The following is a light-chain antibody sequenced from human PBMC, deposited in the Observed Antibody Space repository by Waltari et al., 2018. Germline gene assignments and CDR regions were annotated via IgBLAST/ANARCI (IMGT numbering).Light chain of an antibody. J-gene: IGKJ2*01. Sequence: DIVMTQSPDSLAVSLGERATINCKSSQSILYSSNGNNYVAWYQQKPGQPPKLLIYWASTRESGVPDRFSGSGSGADFTLTISSLQAEDVAVYYCQQYYNIPYTFGQGTKLEIK. CDR2: WAS. CDR3: QQYYNIPYT. CDR1: QSILYSSNGNNY. V-gene: IGKV4-1*01.